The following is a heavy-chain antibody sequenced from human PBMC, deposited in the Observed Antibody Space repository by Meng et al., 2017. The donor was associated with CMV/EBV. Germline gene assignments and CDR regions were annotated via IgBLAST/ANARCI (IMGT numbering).Heavy chain of an antibody. D-gene: IGHD3-3*01. Sequence: VQPRQCGAVRLSPSDTLPLPCALYGGSSSGYYLRLIRQPPGKGLGWIGEINHSGSTNYNPSLKSRVTISVDTSKNQFSLKLSSVTAADTAVYYCARGSRRLPRFNWFDPWGQGTLVTVSS. CDR1: GGSSSGYY. CDR3: ARGSRRLPRFNWFDP. CDR2: INHSGST. J-gene: IGHJ5*02. V-gene: IGHV4-34*02.